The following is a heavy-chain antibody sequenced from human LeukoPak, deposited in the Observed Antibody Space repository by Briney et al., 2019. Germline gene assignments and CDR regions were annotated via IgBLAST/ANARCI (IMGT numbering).Heavy chain of an antibody. J-gene: IGHJ4*02. CDR1: GFIFSNYG. Sequence: PGGSLRLSCAASGFIFSNYGMHWVRQAPGKGLQWVAIIWYDGSNKYYADSVKGRFTISRDNAKNSLYLQMNSLRAEDTAVYYCARGGGLYSYGPIDSWGQGTLVTVSS. CDR3: ARGGGLYSYGPIDS. V-gene: IGHV3-33*01. CDR2: IWYDGSNK. D-gene: IGHD5-18*01.